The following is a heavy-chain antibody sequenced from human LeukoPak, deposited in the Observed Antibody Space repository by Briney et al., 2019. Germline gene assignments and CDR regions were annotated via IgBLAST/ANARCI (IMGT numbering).Heavy chain of an antibody. V-gene: IGHV1-2*02. J-gene: IGHJ3*02. D-gene: IGHD6-19*01. Sequence: ASVKVSCKASGYTFTGYYMHWVRQAPGQGLEWMGWINPNSGGTNYAQKFQGRVTMTRDTSISTAYMELSRLRSDDTAVYYCAAYSSGWQGDVFDIWGQGTMVTVSS. CDR1: GYTFTGYY. CDR2: INPNSGGT. CDR3: AAYSSGWQGDVFDI.